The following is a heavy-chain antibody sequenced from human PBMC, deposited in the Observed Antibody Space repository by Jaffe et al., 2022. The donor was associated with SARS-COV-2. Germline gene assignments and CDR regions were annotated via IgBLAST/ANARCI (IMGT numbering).Heavy chain of an antibody. Sequence: QVQLVESGGGVVQPGRSLRLSCAASGFTFSSYGMHWVRQAPGKGLEWVAVIWYDGSNKYYADSVKGRFTISRDNSKNTLYLQMNSLRAEDTAVYYCAREWAYYDFWSGYCLGYWGQGTLVTVSS. J-gene: IGHJ4*02. D-gene: IGHD3-3*01. V-gene: IGHV3-33*01. CDR2: IWYDGSNK. CDR3: AREWAYYDFWSGYCLGY. CDR1: GFTFSSYG.